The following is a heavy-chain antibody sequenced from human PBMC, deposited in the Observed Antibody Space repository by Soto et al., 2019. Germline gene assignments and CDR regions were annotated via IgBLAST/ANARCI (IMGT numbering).Heavy chain of an antibody. J-gene: IGHJ4*02. V-gene: IGHV4-59*08. CDR1: GGSISSYY. CDR3: ASTFSELRSGPLDY. CDR2: IYYNGST. D-gene: IGHD1-26*01. Sequence: SETLSLTCTVSGGSISSYYWSWIRQPPGKGLEWIGYIYYNGSTNYNPSLKSRVTISVDTSKNEFSLKLSSVTAADTAIYYCASTFSELRSGPLDYWSQGTLVTVSS.